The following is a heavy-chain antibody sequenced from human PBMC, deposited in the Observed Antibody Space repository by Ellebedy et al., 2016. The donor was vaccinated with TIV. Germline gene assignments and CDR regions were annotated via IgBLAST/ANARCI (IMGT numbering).Heavy chain of an antibody. Sequence: GGSLRLSCKGSGYSFTSYWIGWVRQMPGKGLEWMWIIYPGDSDTRYSPSFQGQVTISADKSISTAYLQWSSLKASDTAMYYCATLEDYGDYWFDPWGQGTLVTVSS. CDR3: ATLEDYGDYWFDP. CDR2: IYPGDSDT. CDR1: GYSFTSYW. D-gene: IGHD4-17*01. J-gene: IGHJ5*02. V-gene: IGHV5-51*01.